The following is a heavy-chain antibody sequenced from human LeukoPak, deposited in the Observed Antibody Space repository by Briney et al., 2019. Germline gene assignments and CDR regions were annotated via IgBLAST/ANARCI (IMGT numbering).Heavy chain of an antibody. D-gene: IGHD3-22*01. CDR2: INHSGST. J-gene: IGHJ4*02. CDR3: ARGAYYYDSSGYSSPHFDY. CDR1: GGSFSGYY. V-gene: IGHV4-34*01. Sequence: SETLSLTCAVYGGSFSGYYWSWIRQPPGKGLEWIGEINHSGSTNYNPSLRSRVTISVDTSKNQFSLKLSSVTAADTAVYYCARGAYYYDSSGYSSPHFDYWGQGTLVTVSS.